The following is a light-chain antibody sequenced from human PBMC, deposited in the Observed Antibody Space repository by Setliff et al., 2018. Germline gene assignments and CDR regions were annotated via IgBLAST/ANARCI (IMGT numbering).Light chain of an antibody. CDR3: SSYTSSSIFYV. CDR2: DVS. CDR1: SSDVGGYNS. J-gene: IGLJ1*01. V-gene: IGLV2-14*03. Sequence: QSVLTQPASVSGSPGQSITISCNGTSSDVGGYNSVSWYQQHPGKAPKLMIYDVSNRPSGVSNRFSGSKSGNTASLTISGLQAEDEADYYCSSYTSSSIFYVFGTGTKVTVL.